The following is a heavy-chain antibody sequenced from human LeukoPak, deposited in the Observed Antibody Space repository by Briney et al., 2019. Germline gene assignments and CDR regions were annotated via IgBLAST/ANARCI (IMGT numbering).Heavy chain of an antibody. J-gene: IGHJ6*02. Sequence: ASVKVSCKASGYTFTSYGISWVRQAPGQGLEWMGGIIPIFGTANYAQKFQGRVTITADESTSTAYMELSSLRSEDTAVYYCARDGPGSSSRYTDYYYGMDVWGQGTTVTVSS. D-gene: IGHD6-13*01. CDR2: IIPIFGTA. V-gene: IGHV1-69*13. CDR1: GYTFTSYG. CDR3: ARDGPGSSSRYTDYYYGMDV.